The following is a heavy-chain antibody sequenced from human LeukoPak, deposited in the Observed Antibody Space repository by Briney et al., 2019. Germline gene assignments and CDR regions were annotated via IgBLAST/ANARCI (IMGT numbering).Heavy chain of an antibody. Sequence: GGSLRLSCAVSGFTFSGYNMNWVRQAPGKGLEWIAYISSTSVIYYADSLKGRFTISRDNAKNSLYLQMNSLRVDDTAVYYCAREGDGGNSGLAYWGQGTLVTVSS. CDR2: ISSTSVI. J-gene: IGHJ4*02. CDR3: AREGDGGNSGLAY. D-gene: IGHD4-23*01. V-gene: IGHV3-48*01. CDR1: GFTFSGYN.